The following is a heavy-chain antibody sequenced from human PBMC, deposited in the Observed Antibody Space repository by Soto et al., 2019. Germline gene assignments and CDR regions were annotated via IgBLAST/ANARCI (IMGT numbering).Heavy chain of an antibody. CDR3: ARSTAYSSSWYPHAFDI. J-gene: IGHJ3*02. Sequence: SETLSLTCTVSGGSISSYYWSWIRQPPGKGLEWIGYIYYSGSTNYNPSLKSRVTISVDTSKNQFSLKLSSVTAADTAVYYCARSTAYSSSWYPHAFDIWGQGTMVTVSS. V-gene: IGHV4-59*01. CDR1: GGSISSYY. CDR2: IYYSGST. D-gene: IGHD6-13*01.